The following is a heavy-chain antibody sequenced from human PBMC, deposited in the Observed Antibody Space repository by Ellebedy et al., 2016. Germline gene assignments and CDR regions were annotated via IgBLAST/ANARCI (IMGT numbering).Heavy chain of an antibody. Sequence: GESLKISCAASGFTSSSYAMSWVRQAPGKGLEWVSVISGSGGSTHYADSVKGRFTISRDNSKNTLYLQMNSLRAEDTAVYYCAKDYSGLRGLDVWGQGTTVTVSS. J-gene: IGHJ6*02. V-gene: IGHV3-23*01. CDR3: AKDYSGLRGLDV. CDR2: ISGSGGST. CDR1: GFTSSSYA. D-gene: IGHD5-12*01.